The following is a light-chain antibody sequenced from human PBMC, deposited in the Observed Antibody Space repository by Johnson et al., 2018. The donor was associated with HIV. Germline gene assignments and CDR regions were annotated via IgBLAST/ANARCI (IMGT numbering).Light chain of an antibody. CDR3: GIWDASLSPHYV. J-gene: IGLJ1*01. Sequence: QSVLTQPPSVSAAPGQKVTISCSGSSSDMGNYAVSWYQQLPGTAPKLLIYENNKRPSGIPDRFSGSKSGASATLGITGLQTGAEADYYCGIWDASLSPHYVFGTGTTITVL. CDR2: ENN. V-gene: IGLV1-51*02. CDR1: SSDMGNYA.